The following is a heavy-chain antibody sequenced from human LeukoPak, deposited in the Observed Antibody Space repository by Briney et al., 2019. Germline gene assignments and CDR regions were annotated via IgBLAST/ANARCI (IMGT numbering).Heavy chain of an antibody. J-gene: IGHJ3*02. CDR2: IYYSGST. D-gene: IGHD2-15*01. V-gene: IGHV4-59*01. CDR3: ARDLGETGPYCSGGSCYSLNDAFDI. Sequence: PSETLSLTCTVSGGSISGSYWNWIRQPPGKGLEWIGYIYYSGSTNYNPSLKSRVTISVDTSKNQFSLKLSSVTAADTAVYYCARDLGETGPYCSGGSCYSLNDAFDIWGQGTMVTVSS. CDR1: GGSISGSY.